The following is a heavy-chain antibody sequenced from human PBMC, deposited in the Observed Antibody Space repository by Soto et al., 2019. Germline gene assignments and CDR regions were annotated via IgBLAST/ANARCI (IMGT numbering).Heavy chain of an antibody. J-gene: IGHJ4*02. CDR2: IKQDGSEK. Sequence: EVQLVESGGGLVQPGGSLRLSCAASGFTFSSYWMSWVRQAPGKGLEWVANIKQDGSEKYYVDSVKGRFTISRDNAKNSLYLQMNSLRAEDTAVYYCARDHWARAYYDILTGYYIDYWGQGTLVTVSS. CDR3: ARDHWARAYYDILTGYYIDY. V-gene: IGHV3-7*01. D-gene: IGHD3-9*01. CDR1: GFTFSSYW.